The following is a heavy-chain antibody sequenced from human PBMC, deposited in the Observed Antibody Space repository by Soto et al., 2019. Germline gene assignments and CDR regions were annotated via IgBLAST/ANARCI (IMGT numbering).Heavy chain of an antibody. J-gene: IGHJ5*02. CDR3: ASFHVIDGPHWFDP. CDR1: GYTFTSYG. D-gene: IGHD3-22*01. V-gene: IGHV1-18*01. Sequence: ASVKVSCKASGYTFTSYGISWVRQAPGQGLEWMGWISAYNGNTNYAQKLQGGVTMTTDTSTSTAYMELRSLRSDDTAVYYCASFHVIDGPHWFDPWGQGTLVTVSS. CDR2: ISAYNGNT.